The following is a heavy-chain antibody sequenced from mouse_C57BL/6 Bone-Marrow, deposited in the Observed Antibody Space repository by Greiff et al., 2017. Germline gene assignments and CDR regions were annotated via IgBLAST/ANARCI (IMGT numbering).Heavy chain of an antibody. J-gene: IGHJ4*01. CDR3: APGSSYDYYAMDY. V-gene: IGHV1-53*01. D-gene: IGHD1-1*01. CDR2: INPSNGGT. CDR1: GYTFTSYW. Sequence: QVQLQQPGTELVKPGASVKLSCKASGYTFTSYWMHWVKQRPGQGLEWIGNINPSNGGTNYNEKFKSKATLTVDKSSSTAYMPLSSLTSEDSAVYYCAPGSSYDYYAMDYWGQGTSVTVSS.